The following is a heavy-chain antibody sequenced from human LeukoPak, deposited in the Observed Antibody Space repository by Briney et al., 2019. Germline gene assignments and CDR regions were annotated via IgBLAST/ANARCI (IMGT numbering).Heavy chain of an antibody. CDR2: INSDGRRT. CDR3: ATETNGRHYDY. V-gene: IGHV3-74*01. Sequence: SGGSLRLSCAASGFTFSSYWMHWVRQAPGKGLVWVSNINSDGRRTSYADSVKGRFTISRDNANNFLYLQMNSLRAEDTAVYYCATETNGRHYDYWGQGTLLTVSS. D-gene: IGHD1-14*01. CDR1: GFTFSSYW. J-gene: IGHJ4*02.